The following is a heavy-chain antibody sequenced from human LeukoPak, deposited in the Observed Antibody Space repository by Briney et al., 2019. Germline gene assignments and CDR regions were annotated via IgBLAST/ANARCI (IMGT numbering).Heavy chain of an antibody. V-gene: IGHV3-9*01. J-gene: IGHJ3*02. Sequence: GGSLRLSCAASGFTFDDYAMHWVRQAPGKGLEWVSGISWNSGSIGYADSVKGRFTVSRDNAKNSLYLQMNSLRAEDTALYYCAKGITMIVHDAFDIWGQGTMVTVSS. D-gene: IGHD3-22*01. CDR2: ISWNSGSI. CDR1: GFTFDDYA. CDR3: AKGITMIVHDAFDI.